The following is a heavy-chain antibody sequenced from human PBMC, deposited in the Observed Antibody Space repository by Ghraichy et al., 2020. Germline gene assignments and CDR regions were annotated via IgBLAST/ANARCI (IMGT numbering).Heavy chain of an antibody. Sequence: SQTLSLTCTVSGDSVSSSTYYWSWIRQPPGKRLEWIGYISYTGNAIYIPSLNSRVTISIDTSKNQFSLNLNSVTAADAAVYSCARAPYYGSNSRGGFDIWGQGTTVTVS. J-gene: IGHJ3*02. CDR2: ISYTGNA. CDR3: ARAPYYGSNSRGGFDI. CDR1: GDSVSSSTYY. D-gene: IGHD1-26*01. V-gene: IGHV4-61*01.